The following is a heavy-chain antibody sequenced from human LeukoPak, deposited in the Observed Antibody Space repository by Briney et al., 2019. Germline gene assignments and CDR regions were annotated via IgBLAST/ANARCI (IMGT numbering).Heavy chain of an antibody. V-gene: IGHV4-4*07. CDR3: ARGDWYFYYYYMDV. CDR1: GGSISSYY. J-gene: IGHJ6*03. CDR2: IYTSGST. Sequence: SETLSLTCTVSGGSISSYYWSWIRQPAGKGLEWIGRIYTSGSTNYNPSLKSRVTMSVDTSKNQFSLKLNSVTATDTAVYYCARGDWYFYYYYMDVWGKGTTVTVS. D-gene: IGHD2-21*02.